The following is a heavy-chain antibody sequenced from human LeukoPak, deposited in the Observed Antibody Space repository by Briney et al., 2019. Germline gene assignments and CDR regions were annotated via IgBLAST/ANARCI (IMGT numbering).Heavy chain of an antibody. V-gene: IGHV1-2*02. Sequence: ASVKVSCKASGYTFNYYYMHWVRQAPGQGLEWMGWINPSSGATNYAQKFQGRVTMTRDTSVSTAYMELTRLRSDDSAVSYCIRGPGHYFDYWGQGTVVTVPS. J-gene: IGHJ4*02. CDR2: INPSSGAT. CDR3: IRGPGHYFDY. CDR1: GYTFNYYY. D-gene: IGHD3-10*01.